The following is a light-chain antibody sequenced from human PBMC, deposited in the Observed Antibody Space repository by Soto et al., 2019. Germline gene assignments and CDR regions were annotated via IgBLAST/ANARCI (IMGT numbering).Light chain of an antibody. V-gene: IGLV1-44*01. CDR1: TSNIGSNT. Sequence: QSMLPHPPSASWTPGQRVTISCSGSTSNIGSNTVNWYQQLPGTAPKLLIYSNNQRPSGVPDRFSGSKSGTSASLAISGLQSEDEADYYCAAWDDSLTGYVFGTGTKFTAL. CDR2: SNN. J-gene: IGLJ1*01. CDR3: AAWDDSLTGYV.